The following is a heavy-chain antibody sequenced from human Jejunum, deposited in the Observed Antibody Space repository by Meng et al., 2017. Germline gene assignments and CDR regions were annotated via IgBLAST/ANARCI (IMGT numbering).Heavy chain of an antibody. CDR2: LYWDGPK. V-gene: IGHV2-5*02. Sequence: ITLRASAPLLFNPTPTLTVNCPLSGFSLSTYGLGVGWIRPPPGKTLEWLGTLYWDGPKRYSPSLKSRLSVNRDTSTNQVVLTMTNMAPVDTATYFCVRREGGDVFEYWGQGALVTVSS. D-gene: IGHD3-16*01. J-gene: IGHJ4*02. CDR1: GFSLSTYGLG. CDR3: VRREGGDVFEY.